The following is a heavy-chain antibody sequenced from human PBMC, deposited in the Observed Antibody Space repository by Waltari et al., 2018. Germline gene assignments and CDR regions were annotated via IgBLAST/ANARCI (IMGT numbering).Heavy chain of an antibody. CDR1: GFSLSQYA. Sequence: QVQLVESGGGVVQSGRSLSLSCAASGFSLSQYAVHWVRQAPGKGLEWVGVTSPDGFNKYYADSVQGRFTISRDRSLQMSALRSEDTAVYYCARGGSDRAPLDYWGRGTLVTVSS. J-gene: IGHJ4*02. V-gene: IGHV3-30*15. CDR3: ARGGSDRAPLDY. D-gene: IGHD1-1*01. CDR2: TSPDGFNK.